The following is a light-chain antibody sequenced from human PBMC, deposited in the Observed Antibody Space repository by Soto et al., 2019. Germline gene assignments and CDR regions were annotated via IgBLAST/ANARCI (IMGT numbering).Light chain of an antibody. Sequence: EIVLTQSPATLSLSPGERATLSCRASQSVSSYLAWYQQKPGQAPRLLIYDASNRATGIPARFSGSGSGTDFTLTVSRLEPEDFAVYYCQQYGRSRTFGQGTKVDIK. J-gene: IGKJ1*01. V-gene: IGKV3-11*01. CDR1: QSVSSY. CDR2: DAS. CDR3: QQYGRSRT.